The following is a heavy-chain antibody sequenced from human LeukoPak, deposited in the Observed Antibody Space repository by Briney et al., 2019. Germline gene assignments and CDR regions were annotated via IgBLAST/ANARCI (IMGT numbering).Heavy chain of an antibody. D-gene: IGHD3-10*02. J-gene: IGHJ4*02. V-gene: IGHV1-46*01. CDR1: GYTFTSYY. CDR3: CSGSYYGQLDY. Sequence: ASVKVSCKASGYTFTSYYMHWVGQAPGQGLEWMGIINPSGGSTSYAQKFQGRVTMTRDTSTSTVYMELSSLRSEDTAVYYRCSGSYYGQLDYWGQGTLVTVSS. CDR2: INPSGGST.